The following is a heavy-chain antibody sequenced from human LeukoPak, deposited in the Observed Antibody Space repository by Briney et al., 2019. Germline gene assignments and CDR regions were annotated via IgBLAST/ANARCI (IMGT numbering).Heavy chain of an antibody. CDR2: ISSSSSYI. CDR3: ARSGYCSSTSCYYFDY. V-gene: IGHV3-21*01. J-gene: IGHJ4*02. D-gene: IGHD2-2*01. CDR1: GFTFSSYS. Sequence: PGGSLRLSCAASGFTFSSYSMNWVRQAPGKGLEWVSYISSSSSYIYYADSVKGRFTISRDNAKNSLYLQMNSLRAEDTAVYYCARSGYCSSTSCYYFDYWGQGTLVTVSS.